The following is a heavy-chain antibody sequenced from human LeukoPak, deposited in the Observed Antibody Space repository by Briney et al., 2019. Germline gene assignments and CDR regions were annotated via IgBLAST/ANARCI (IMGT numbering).Heavy chain of an antibody. J-gene: IGHJ4*02. CDR1: GYTFTSYC. CDR3: ARESEYYYDSSTYSGDDY. Sequence: ASVKVSCKASGYTFTSYCMNGGRHAPGQRGEGRGGINTNTGNPTYTQPFTRRFVFSLDTSVSTAYLQISSLKAEDTAVYYCARESEYYYDSSTYSGDDYWGQGTLVTVSS. CDR2: INTNTGNP. V-gene: IGHV7-4-1*02. D-gene: IGHD3-22*01.